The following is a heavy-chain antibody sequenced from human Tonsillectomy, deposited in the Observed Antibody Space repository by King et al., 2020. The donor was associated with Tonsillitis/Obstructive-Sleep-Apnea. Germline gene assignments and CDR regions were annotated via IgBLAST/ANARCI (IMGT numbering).Heavy chain of an antibody. D-gene: IGHD5-18*01. CDR3: ARETVYSYGYYYYGMDV. J-gene: IGHJ6*02. Sequence: QLQESGPGLVKPSQTLSLTCTVSGGSISSGGYYWSWIRQHPGKGLEWIGYIYYSGSTYYNPSLKSRVTISVDTSKNQFSLKLSSVTAADTAVYYCARETVYSYGYYYYGMDVWGQGTTVTVSS. V-gene: IGHV4-31*03. CDR2: IYYSGST. CDR1: GGSISSGGYY.